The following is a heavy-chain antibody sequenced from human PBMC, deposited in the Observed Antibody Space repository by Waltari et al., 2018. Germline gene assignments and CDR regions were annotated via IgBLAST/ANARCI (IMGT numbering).Heavy chain of an antibody. D-gene: IGHD1-26*01. CDR2: IGWNSGNI. Sequence: QLVESGGDWVQPGGSLRLSCVASGFTFDEFAIHWVRHVPGNGVECVSGIGWNSGNIAYGDFVKGRFIISRDNAKNSLYLQMNSLRREDTALYYCARDFAGSPTGAFDVWGQGTMVTVSS. CDR1: GFTFDEFA. J-gene: IGHJ3*01. CDR3: ARDFAGSPTGAFDV. V-gene: IGHV3-9*01.